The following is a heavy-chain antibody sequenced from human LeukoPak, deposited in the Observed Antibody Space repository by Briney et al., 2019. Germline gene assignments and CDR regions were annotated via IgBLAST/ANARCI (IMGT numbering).Heavy chain of an antibody. V-gene: IGHV4-59*01. Sequence: KPSETLSLTCTVSGGSISSYYWSWIRQPPGKGLEWLGYIYYSGSTNYNPSLKSRVTISVDTSKNQFSLKLSSVTAADTAVYYCARASSYDFWSGSLYYYYYMNVWGKGTTVTVSS. J-gene: IGHJ6*03. CDR3: ARASSYDFWSGSLYYYYYMNV. CDR2: IYYSGST. D-gene: IGHD3-3*01. CDR1: GGSISSYY.